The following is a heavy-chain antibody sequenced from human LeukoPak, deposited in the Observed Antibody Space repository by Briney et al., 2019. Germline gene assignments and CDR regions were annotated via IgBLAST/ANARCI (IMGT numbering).Heavy chain of an antibody. Sequence: PGRSLRLSCAASGFTFDDYGMHWVRQAPGRGLEWVSGISWNSGSIGYADSVKGRFTISRDNAKNSLYLQMNSLRAEDTALYYCAKSYDSSGYSSPFDYWGQGTLVTVSS. D-gene: IGHD3-22*01. CDR1: GFTFDDYG. J-gene: IGHJ4*02. CDR2: ISWNSGSI. CDR3: AKSYDSSGYSSPFDY. V-gene: IGHV3-9*01.